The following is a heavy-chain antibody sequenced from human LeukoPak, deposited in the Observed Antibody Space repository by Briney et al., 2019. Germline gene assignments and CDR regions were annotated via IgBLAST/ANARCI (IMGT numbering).Heavy chain of an antibody. CDR2: IYSTGST. J-gene: IGHJ4*02. CDR1: SGSIRSYY. D-gene: IGHD6-13*01. V-gene: IGHV4-4*07. CDR3: ARAKGGSSSLDY. Sequence: SETVSLTCSVSSGSIRSYYWNWIRQPAGQGLEWIGRIYSTGSTNYNPSLKSRVTMSIDTSKKQFSLKVNSVTAADTAVYYCARAKGGSSSLDYWGQGTLVTVSS.